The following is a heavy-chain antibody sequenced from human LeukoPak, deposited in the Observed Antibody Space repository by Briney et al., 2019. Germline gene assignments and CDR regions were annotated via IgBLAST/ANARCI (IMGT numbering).Heavy chain of an antibody. CDR1: GGSFSGYY. D-gene: IGHD3-10*01. CDR3: ARALPGRYYDYMDV. V-gene: IGHV4-34*01. Sequence: SETLSLTCAVYGGSFSGYYWSWIRQPPGKGLEWIGEINHSGSTNYNPSLKSRVTISVDTSKNQFSLKLSSVTAADTAVYYCARALPGRYYDYMDVWGKGTTVTVSS. CDR2: INHSGST. J-gene: IGHJ6*03.